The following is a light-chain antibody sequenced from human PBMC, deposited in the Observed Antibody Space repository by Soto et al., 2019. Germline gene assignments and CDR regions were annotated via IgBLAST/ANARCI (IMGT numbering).Light chain of an antibody. J-gene: IGKJ1*01. CDR1: QDIGNY. V-gene: IGKV1-33*01. CDR2: ETP. Sequence: DIQMTQSPSSLSASVGDRVTITCQASQDIGNYLNWYQQKPGKAPKLLIYETPNMEIGVPSRFSGSGSGTDFTLTISSLQLEDFATYYCQESYSRPPWMFGQGTKVDIK. CDR3: QESYSRPPWM.